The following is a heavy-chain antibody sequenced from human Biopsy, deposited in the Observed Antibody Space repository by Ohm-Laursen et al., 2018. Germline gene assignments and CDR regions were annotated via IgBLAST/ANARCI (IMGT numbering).Heavy chain of an antibody. CDR2: VYNGGIT. J-gene: IGHJ5*02. D-gene: IGHD3-3*01. CDR1: GGSIISYY. Sequence: TLSLTCGVSGGSIISYYWTWIRQPPGKGLEWIGHVYNGGITNYNPSLKSRVTISKDTSKNQFSLQVNSVTAADTAVYYCARTPRDSFWSGSYKRGLWFDPWGQGTLVTVSS. V-gene: IGHV4-59*01. CDR3: ARTPRDSFWSGSYKRGLWFDP.